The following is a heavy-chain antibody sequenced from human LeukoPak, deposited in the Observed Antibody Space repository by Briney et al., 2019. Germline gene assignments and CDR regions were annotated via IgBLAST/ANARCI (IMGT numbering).Heavy chain of an antibody. V-gene: IGHV3-21*01. CDR1: GFTFRSYS. CDR3: ARLTLGAYCSAGSCYLYGMDV. CDR2: VSDSSEHK. J-gene: IGHJ6*02. Sequence: GGSLRLSCAASGFTFRSYSMNWVRQAPGKGLEWVSYVSDSSEHKYYGDSVKGRFTISRDNAKNSLFLQMNSLRAEDTAVYYCARLTLGAYCSAGSCYLYGMDVWGQGTTVTVSS. D-gene: IGHD2-15*01.